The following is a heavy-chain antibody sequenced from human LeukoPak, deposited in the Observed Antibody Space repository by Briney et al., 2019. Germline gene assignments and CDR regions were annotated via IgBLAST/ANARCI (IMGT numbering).Heavy chain of an antibody. CDR2: IKQDGSEK. CDR3: AREKALRFLEWPDYGMDV. V-gene: IGHV3-7*01. D-gene: IGHD3-3*01. CDR1: GFTFSSYR. J-gene: IGHJ6*02. Sequence: GGSLRLSCAASGFTFSSYRMSWVRQAPGKGLEWVANIKQDGSEKYYVDSVKGRFTISRDNAKNSLYLQMNSLRAGDTAVYYCAREKALRFLEWPDYGMDVWGQGTTVTVSS.